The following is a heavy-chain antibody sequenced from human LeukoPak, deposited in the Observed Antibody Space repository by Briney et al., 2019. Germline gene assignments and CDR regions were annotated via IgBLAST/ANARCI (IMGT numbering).Heavy chain of an antibody. D-gene: IGHD3-10*01. CDR1: GGTFSSYA. CDR2: IIPIFGTA. Sequence: SVKVSCKASGGTFSSYAISWVRQAPGQGLEWMGGIIPIFGTANYAQKFQGRVTITTDESTSTAYMELSSLRSEDTAVYYCARYYYGSGSLDYWGQGTLVTVSS. CDR3: ARYYYGSGSLDY. J-gene: IGHJ4*02. V-gene: IGHV1-69*05.